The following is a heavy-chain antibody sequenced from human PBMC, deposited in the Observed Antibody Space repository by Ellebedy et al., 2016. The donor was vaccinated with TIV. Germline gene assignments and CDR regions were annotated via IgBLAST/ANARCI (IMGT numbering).Heavy chain of an antibody. CDR3: ARDQWLGRAYYFDY. CDR2: IKQDGSEK. CDR1: GFTFSNYW. J-gene: IGHJ4*02. V-gene: IGHV3-7*01. D-gene: IGHD6-19*01. Sequence: GESLKISCAASGFTFSNYWMSWVRQAPGKGLEWVANIKQDGSEKYYVDSVKGRFSISRDNAKNSLYLQMNSLRDEDTAVYYCARDQWLGRAYYFDYWGQGTPLTVSS.